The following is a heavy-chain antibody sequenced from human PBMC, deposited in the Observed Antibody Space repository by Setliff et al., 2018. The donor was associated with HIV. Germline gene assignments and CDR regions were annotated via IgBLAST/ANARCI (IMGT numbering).Heavy chain of an antibody. CDR1: GFSFTSYW. J-gene: IGHJ5*01. V-gene: IGHV5-10-1*01. CDR2: IDPADSYT. D-gene: IGHD3-10*01. CDR3: ARHFGYNPGWFDS. Sequence: GESLKISCKGSGFSFTSYWISWVRQMPGKGLEWMGRIDPADSYTHYSPSFQGHITISIDKSISSASLHWNSLRTSDTAIYYCARHFGYNPGWFDSWGQGTLVTVSS.